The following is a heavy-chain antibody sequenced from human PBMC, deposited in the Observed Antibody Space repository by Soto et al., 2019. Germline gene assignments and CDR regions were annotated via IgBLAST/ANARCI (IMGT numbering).Heavy chain of an antibody. CDR3: ASHYDSSGYYYRGLDY. CDR1: GGTFSSYA. J-gene: IGHJ4*02. CDR2: IIPIFGTA. D-gene: IGHD3-22*01. Sequence: QVQLVQSGAEVKKPGSSVKVSCKASGGTFSSYAISWVRQAPGQGLEWMGGIIPIFGTADYAQKFQVRVTITADESTSTGNMELSSLRSEDTAVYYCASHYDSSGYYYRGLDYWGQGTLVTVSS. V-gene: IGHV1-69*12.